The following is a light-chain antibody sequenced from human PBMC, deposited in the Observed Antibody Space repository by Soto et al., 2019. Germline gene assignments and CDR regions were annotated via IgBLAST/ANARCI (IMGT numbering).Light chain of an antibody. V-gene: IGKV1-5*03. Sequence: DIQMTQSPSTLSASVGDRVTITCRASQSISSWLAWYQQKPGKAPKLLIYKASGLESGVPSRFSGSGSRTDFTLTISSLQPDDFATYYCQQYNSYSPLTFGGGTKVEIK. CDR2: KAS. CDR1: QSISSW. J-gene: IGKJ4*01. CDR3: QQYNSYSPLT.